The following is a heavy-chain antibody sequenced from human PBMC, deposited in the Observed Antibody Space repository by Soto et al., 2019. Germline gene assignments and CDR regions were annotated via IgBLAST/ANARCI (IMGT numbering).Heavy chain of an antibody. CDR3: ARSTLSSGYYSRVNYYYGMDV. CDR1: GFIFSSSA. J-gene: IGHJ6*02. Sequence: GGSLRLSCAASGFIFSSSAMHWVRQAPDKGPEWVAIISYDGSDKYYADSVKGRFTISRDNSKNTLYLQMNSLRAEDTAVYYCARSTLSSGYYSRVNYYYGMDVWGQGTTVTVSS. D-gene: IGHD3-22*01. V-gene: IGHV3-30*04. CDR2: ISYDGSDK.